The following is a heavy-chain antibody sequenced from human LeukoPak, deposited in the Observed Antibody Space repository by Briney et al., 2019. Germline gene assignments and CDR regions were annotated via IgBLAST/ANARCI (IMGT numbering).Heavy chain of an antibody. CDR1: GYSFTSYW. CDR2: IYPGDSDT. J-gene: IGHJ3*02. D-gene: IGHD3-3*01. CDR3: ARGRRYYDFWSGSPDAFDI. Sequence: GESLKISCKGSGYSFTSYWIGWVRQMPGKGLEWMGIIYPGDSDTRYSPSFQGQVTISADKSISTAYLQWSSLKASDTAMYYCARGRRYYDFWSGSPDAFDIWGQGTVVTVSS. V-gene: IGHV5-51*01.